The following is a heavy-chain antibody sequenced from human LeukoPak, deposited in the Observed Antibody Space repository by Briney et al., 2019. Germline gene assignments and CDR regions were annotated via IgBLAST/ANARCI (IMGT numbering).Heavy chain of an antibody. V-gene: IGHV3-21*01. Sequence: GGSLRLSCAASGFIFSNYSMNWVRQAPGKGLEWVSSISSSSSYIFYADSVKGRFTISRDNAKNSLYLQVNSLRAVDTAVYYCARGPSGYHNTGGQGTLVTVSS. CDR3: ARGPSGYHNT. CDR2: ISSSSSYI. J-gene: IGHJ4*02. D-gene: IGHD5-12*01. CDR1: GFIFSNYS.